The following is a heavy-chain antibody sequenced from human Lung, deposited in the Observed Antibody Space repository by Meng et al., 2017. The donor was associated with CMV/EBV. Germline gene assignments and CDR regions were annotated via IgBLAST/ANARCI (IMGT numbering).Heavy chain of an antibody. CDR3: ARDCHPEGGYPSDAFDI. CDR2: IYYSGST. CDR1: GGSISSDSYY. V-gene: IGHV4-31*03. Sequence: SETLSLXRTVSGGSISSDSYYWSWIRQHPGKGLEWIGYIYYSGSTYYNPSLKSRLTISLDTSKNQFSLKLNSVTAADTAVYYCARDCHPEGGYPSDAFDIWGQGXMVTVSS. J-gene: IGHJ3*02. D-gene: IGHD3-22*01.